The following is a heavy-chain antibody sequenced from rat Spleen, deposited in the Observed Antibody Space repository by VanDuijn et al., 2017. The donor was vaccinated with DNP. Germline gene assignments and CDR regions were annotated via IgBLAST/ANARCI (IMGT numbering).Heavy chain of an antibody. CDR1: GFTFNNFW. CDR3: SRGSGRGDWYFDF. D-gene: IGHD5-1*01. V-gene: IGHV5-31*01. J-gene: IGHJ1*01. Sequence: EVQLVESGGDLVQPGRSLKLSCVASGFTFNNFWMAWIRQVSGNGLWVVGSIPSSGGNSFYPDSVRGRFTISRDNVKNTLYLQMNSLRSEDTATYYCSRGSGRGDWYFDFWGPGAMVTVSS. CDR2: IPSSGGNS.